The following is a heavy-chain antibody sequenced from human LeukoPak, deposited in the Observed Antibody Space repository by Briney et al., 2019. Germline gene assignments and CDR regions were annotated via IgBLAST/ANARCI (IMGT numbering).Heavy chain of an antibody. V-gene: IGHV4-59*12. Sequence: PSETLSLTCTVSGGSINDYYWTWIRQPPGKGLEYIGYIYYTGYTNYSPSLKSRVSISVDTSENQFSLEVNSVTAADTAVYFCARDPIRGKDAFDIWGQGTQVTVSS. CDR2: IYYTGYT. J-gene: IGHJ3*02. CDR3: ARDPIRGKDAFDI. D-gene: IGHD3-10*01. CDR1: GGSINDYY.